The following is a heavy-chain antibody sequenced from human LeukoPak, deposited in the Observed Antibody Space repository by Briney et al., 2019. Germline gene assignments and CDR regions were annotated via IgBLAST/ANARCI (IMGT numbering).Heavy chain of an antibody. CDR3: AREGPGLWFGELSSPPIDY. J-gene: IGHJ4*02. D-gene: IGHD3-10*01. CDR2: INTNTGNP. Sequence: ASVKVSRKASGYTFTSYAMNWVRQAPGQGLEWMGWINTNTGNPTYAQGFTGRFVFSLDTSVSTAYLQISSLKAEDTAVYYCAREGPGLWFGELSSPPIDYWGQGTLVTVSS. V-gene: IGHV7-4-1*02. CDR1: GYTFTSYA.